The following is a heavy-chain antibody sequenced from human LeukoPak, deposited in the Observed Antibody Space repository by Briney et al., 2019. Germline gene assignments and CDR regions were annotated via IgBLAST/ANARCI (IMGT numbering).Heavy chain of an antibody. CDR2: IIPIFGTA. J-gene: IGHJ3*02. CDR1: GGTFSSYA. D-gene: IGHD3-10*01. V-gene: IGHV1-69*13. CDR3: AITRDYGSGSYYTPANAFDI. Sequence: SVKVSCRASGGTFSSYAISWVRQAPGQGLEWMGGIIPIFGTANYAQKFQGRVMITADESTSTAYMELSSLRSEDTAVYYCAITRDYGSGSYYTPANAFDIWGQGTMVTVSS.